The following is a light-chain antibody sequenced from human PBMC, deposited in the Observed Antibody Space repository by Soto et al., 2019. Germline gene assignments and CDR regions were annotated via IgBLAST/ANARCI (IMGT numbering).Light chain of an antibody. CDR1: QSVSSGF. J-gene: IGKJ4*01. CDR3: QQYGSSPLT. V-gene: IGKV3-20*01. CDR2: GAS. Sequence: EIVFPQSPGTLSLSPGERATLSCRASQSVSSGFLAWYQQKPGQAPRLLIYGASSRATGIPDRFSCSGSGTDFTLTISRLEPEDVAVYYCQQYGSSPLTFGGWTKGEIK.